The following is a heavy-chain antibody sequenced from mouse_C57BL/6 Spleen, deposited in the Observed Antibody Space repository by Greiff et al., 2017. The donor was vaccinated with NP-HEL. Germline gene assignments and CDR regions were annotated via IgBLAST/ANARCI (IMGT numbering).Heavy chain of an antibody. D-gene: IGHD2-5*01. CDR3: ATKNSNYPVDC. CDR2: INPSSGYT. CDR1: GYTFTSYT. V-gene: IGHV1-4*01. J-gene: IGHJ2*01. Sequence: QVQLQQSGAELARPGASVKMSCKASGYTFTSYTMHWVKQRPGQGLEWIGYINPSSGYTKYNQKFKDKATLTADKSSSTAYMQLSSLTSEDSAVYYCATKNSNYPVDCWGQGTTLTVSS.